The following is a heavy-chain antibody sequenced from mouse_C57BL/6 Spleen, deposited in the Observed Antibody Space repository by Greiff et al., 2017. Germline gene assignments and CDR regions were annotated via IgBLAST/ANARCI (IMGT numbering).Heavy chain of an antibody. D-gene: IGHD1-1*01. CDR3: ARDNYSSSYYFDY. J-gene: IGHJ2*01. CDR1: GFTFSSYA. V-gene: IGHV5-4*01. Sequence: DVMLVESGGGLVKPGGSLKLSCAASGFTFSSYAMSWVRQTPEKRLEWVATISDGGSYTYYPDNVKGRFTISRDNAKNNLYLQMSHLKSEDTAMYYCARDNYSSSYYFDYWGQGTTLTVSS. CDR2: ISDGGSYT.